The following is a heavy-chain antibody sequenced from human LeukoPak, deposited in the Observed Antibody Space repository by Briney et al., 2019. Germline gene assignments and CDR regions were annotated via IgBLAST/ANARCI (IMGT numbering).Heavy chain of an antibody. Sequence: ASVKVSCKASGYTFTSYDMHWGRQAPGQGLEWMGKINPSGGSTSYAQKFQGRVTMTRDTSTSTVYMELSSLRSEDTAVYYCARGTYYYDSSGFYGGGYWGQGTLVTVSS. CDR2: INPSGGST. V-gene: IGHV1-46*01. D-gene: IGHD3-22*01. J-gene: IGHJ4*02. CDR3: ARGTYYYDSSGFYGGGY. CDR1: GYTFTSYD.